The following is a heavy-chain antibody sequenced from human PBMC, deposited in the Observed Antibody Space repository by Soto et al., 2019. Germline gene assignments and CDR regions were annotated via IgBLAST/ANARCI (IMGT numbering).Heavy chain of an antibody. CDR1: GDTFRCCA. CDR2: IIPIFGGT. V-gene: IGHV1-2*04. CDR3: AREVTPKARHYHAMDG. J-gene: IGHJ6*02. Sequence: WALLRVSCRAAGDTFRCCAIRWVRKKPGQGLEWMGGIIPIFGGTNYAQKFQGWVTMTRDTSISTAYMEVSRLRSDDTAVYYCAREVTPKARHYHAMDGWGQWTTVTVSS.